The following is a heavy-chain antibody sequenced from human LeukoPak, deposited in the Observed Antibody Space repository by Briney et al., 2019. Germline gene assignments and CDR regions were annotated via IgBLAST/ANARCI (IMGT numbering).Heavy chain of an antibody. D-gene: IGHD6-6*01. CDR3: AREYSSSSDY. J-gene: IGHJ4*02. V-gene: IGHV1-18*01. CDR2: ISAYNGNT. Sequence: RWASVKVSCTASGYTFTSYGISWVRQAPGQGLEWMGWISAYNGNTNYAQKLQGRVTMTTDTSTSTAYMELRSLRSDDTAVYYCAREYSSSSDYWGQGTLVTVSS. CDR1: GYTFTSYG.